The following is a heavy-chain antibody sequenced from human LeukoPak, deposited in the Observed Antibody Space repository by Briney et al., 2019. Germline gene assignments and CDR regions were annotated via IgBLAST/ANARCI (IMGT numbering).Heavy chain of an antibody. V-gene: IGHV1-18*01. CDR1: GYTFTSYG. Sequence: GASVKVSCKASGYTFTSYGISWVRQAPGQGLEWMGWISAYNGNTNYAQKLQGRVTMTRDTSTSTVYMELSSLRSEDTAVYYCARSDDSSGYFDYWGQGTLVTVSS. CDR2: ISAYNGNT. CDR3: ARSDDSSGYFDY. J-gene: IGHJ4*02. D-gene: IGHD3-22*01.